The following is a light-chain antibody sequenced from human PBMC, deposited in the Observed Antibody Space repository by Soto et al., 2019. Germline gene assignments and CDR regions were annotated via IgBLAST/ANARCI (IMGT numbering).Light chain of an antibody. J-gene: IGKJ1*01. CDR3: QQRSNWPRT. Sequence: EIVMTQSTATLSVSPGERATLSCRASQSVSSYLAWYQQKPGQAPRLLIYDASNRATGIPARFSGSGSGTDFTLTISSLEPEDFAVYYCQQRSNWPRTFGQGTKVDIK. CDR2: DAS. V-gene: IGKV3-11*01. CDR1: QSVSSY.